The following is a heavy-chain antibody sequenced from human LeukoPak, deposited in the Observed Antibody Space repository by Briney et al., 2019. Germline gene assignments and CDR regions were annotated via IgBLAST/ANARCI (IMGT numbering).Heavy chain of an antibody. V-gene: IGHV4-59*01. CDR2: IYYSGSS. Sequence: RSETLSLTCTVSGGSISSYHWSCPRQPPGEGVVWLGYIYYSGSSNYNRCVKSRVTISVDTAKYPFSLKLSSVTAADTAVYYCAGRNYYDFWRGTDYYYYDMDVWGKGTTVTVSS. CDR1: GGSISSYH. CDR3: AGRNYYDFWRGTDYYYYDMDV. J-gene: IGHJ6*03. D-gene: IGHD3-3*01.